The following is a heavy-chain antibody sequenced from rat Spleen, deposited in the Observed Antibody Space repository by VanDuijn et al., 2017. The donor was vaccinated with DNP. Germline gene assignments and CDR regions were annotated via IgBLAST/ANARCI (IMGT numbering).Heavy chain of an antibody. V-gene: IGHV5-7*01. D-gene: IGHD1-9*01. CDR2: IIYDGGST. Sequence: EVQLVESGGGLVQPGRSLKLSCAASGFTFSDYNMAWVRQAPKKGLEWVATIIYDGGSTYYGDSGKGRFKISRDNAKSTLYLKMNSLRAKNMSTYYCARHTTGITYWGQGVMVTVSS. CDR3: ARHTTGITY. J-gene: IGHJ2*01. CDR1: GFTFSDYN.